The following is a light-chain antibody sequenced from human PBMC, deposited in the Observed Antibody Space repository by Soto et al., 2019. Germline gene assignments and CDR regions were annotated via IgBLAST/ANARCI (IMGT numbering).Light chain of an antibody. CDR2: RNN. V-gene: IGLV1-47*01. CDR1: SSNIGSNY. Sequence: QTVLTQPPSAYGAPGQRVTISCSGSSSNIGSNYVYWYQQLPGTAPKLLIYRNNQRPSGVPDRFSGSKSGTSASLAISGLRSEDEADYYCAAWDDSLSDVFGTGTKVTVL. CDR3: AAWDDSLSDV. J-gene: IGLJ1*01.